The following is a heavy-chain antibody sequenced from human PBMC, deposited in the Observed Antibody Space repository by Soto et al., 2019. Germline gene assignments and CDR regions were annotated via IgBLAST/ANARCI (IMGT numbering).Heavy chain of an antibody. D-gene: IGHD3-10*01. CDR1: GGSISSSNW. V-gene: IGHV4-4*02. CDR3: ARGHYYGSGSYSYGGVWFGP. J-gene: IGHJ5*02. CDR2: IYHSGST. Sequence: QVQLQESGPGLVKPSGTLSLTCAVSGGSISSSNWWSWVRQPPGKGLEWIGEIYHSGSTNYNPSLKGRVTLSVDKAKNQFPLKLSSVTAADTAVYFCARGHYYGSGSYSYGGVWFGPWGQGTLVTVSS.